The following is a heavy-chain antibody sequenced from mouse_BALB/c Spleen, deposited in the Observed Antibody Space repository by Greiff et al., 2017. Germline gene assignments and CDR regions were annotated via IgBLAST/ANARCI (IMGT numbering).Heavy chain of an antibody. CDR2: IYPGDGDT. CDR1: GYTFTSYW. D-gene: IGHD2-2*01. CDR3: ARGGYGYDVYYAMDY. Sequence: QVQLQQSGAELARPGASVKLSCKASGYTFTSYWMQWVKQRPGQGLEWIGAIYPGDGDTRYTQKFKGKATLTADKSSSTAYMQLSSLASEDSAVYYCARGGYGYDVYYAMDYWGQGTSVTVSS. J-gene: IGHJ4*01. V-gene: IGHV1-87*01.